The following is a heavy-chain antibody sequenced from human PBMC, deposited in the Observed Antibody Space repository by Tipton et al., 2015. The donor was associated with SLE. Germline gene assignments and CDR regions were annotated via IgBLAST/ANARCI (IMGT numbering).Heavy chain of an antibody. D-gene: IGHD5-18*01. CDR3: ARGDGYSSTP. CDR1: GYTFNSYA. Sequence: QSGPEVKEPGASVKVSCKASGYTFNSYAINWVRQAPGQGLEWMGWINPNSGGTNHPQKFQGRVTMTRDTSISTAYMELSSLSSEDTALYYCARGDGYSSTPWGQGTLVTVSS. CDR2: INPNSGGT. J-gene: IGHJ5*02. V-gene: IGHV1-8*01.